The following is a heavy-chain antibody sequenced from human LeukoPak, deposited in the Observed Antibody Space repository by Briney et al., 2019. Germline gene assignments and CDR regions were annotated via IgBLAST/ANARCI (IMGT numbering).Heavy chain of an antibody. CDR1: GFTFSSYE. CDR3: ARATRWRGFDY. CDR2: ISSSGSTI. V-gene: IGHV3-48*03. D-gene: IGHD4-23*01. Sequence: PGGSLRLSCAASGFTFSSYEMNWVRQAPGKGLEWVSYISSSGSTIYYADSVKGRFTISRDNAKNSLYLQMNSLRAEDTALYYCARATRWRGFDYWGQGTLVTVSS. J-gene: IGHJ4*02.